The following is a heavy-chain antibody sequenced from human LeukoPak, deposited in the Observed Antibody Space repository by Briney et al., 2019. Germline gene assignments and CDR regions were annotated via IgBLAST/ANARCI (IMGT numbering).Heavy chain of an antibody. J-gene: IGHJ5*02. V-gene: IGHV3-30*02. D-gene: IGHD3-10*01. Sequence: GGSLRLSCAASGFTFSSYGMSWVRQAPGKGLEWVAFIRYDGSNKYYADSVKGRFTISRDNSKNTLYLQMNSLRAEDTAVYYCAKWSDYGSGSYPSWGQGTLVTVSS. CDR2: IRYDGSNK. CDR1: GFTFSSYG. CDR3: AKWSDYGSGSYPS.